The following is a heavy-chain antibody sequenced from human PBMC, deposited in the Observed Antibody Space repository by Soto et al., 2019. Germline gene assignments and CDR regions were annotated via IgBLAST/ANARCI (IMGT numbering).Heavy chain of an antibody. D-gene: IGHD2-15*01. Sequence: GGSLRLSCAASGFNFSGSVIHWFRQASGKGLEWVGRIRSKANNYATGYAASVKGRFTIFRDDSKNTAYLQMDSLKSEDTALYYCSRLVVWGQGSLVTVSS. V-gene: IGHV3-73*01. CDR1: GFNFSGSV. CDR2: IRSKANNYAT. CDR3: SRLVV. J-gene: IGHJ4*02.